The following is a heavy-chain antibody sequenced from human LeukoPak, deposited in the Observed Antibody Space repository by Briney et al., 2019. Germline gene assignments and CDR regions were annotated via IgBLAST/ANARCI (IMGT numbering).Heavy chain of an antibody. CDR2: ISAYNGNT. Sequence: VASVKVSCKASGYTFSSYGINWVRQAPGQGLEWMGWISAYNGNTNYAQKLQGRVTMTTDTSTSTAYMELRSLRSDDTAVYHCARPIKPGDYYYYGMDVWGQGTTVTVSS. CDR3: ARPIKPGDYYYYGMDV. CDR1: GYTFSSYG. V-gene: IGHV1-18*01. D-gene: IGHD7-27*01. J-gene: IGHJ6*02.